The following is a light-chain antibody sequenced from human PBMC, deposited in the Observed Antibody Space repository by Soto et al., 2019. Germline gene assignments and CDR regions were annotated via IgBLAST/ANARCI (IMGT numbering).Light chain of an antibody. CDR1: SSNIGAGYD. J-gene: IGLJ3*02. V-gene: IGLV1-40*01. CDR2: GNS. Sequence: QSVLTQPPSVSGAPGQRVTISCTGSSSNIGAGYDVHWYQQLPGTAPKLLIYGNSNRPSGVPDRFSGSKSGTSASLAITGLQAEDEADYDCQSYDSSLSGWVFCG. CDR3: QSYDSSLSGWV.